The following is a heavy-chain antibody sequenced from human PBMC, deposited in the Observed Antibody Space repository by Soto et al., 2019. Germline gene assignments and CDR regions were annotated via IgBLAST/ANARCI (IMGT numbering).Heavy chain of an antibody. CDR3: AKGPSSLLVPYYYYGMDV. D-gene: IGHD6-19*01. CDR1: GFTFRSYA. V-gene: IGHV3-23*01. CDR2: ISGSGGST. J-gene: IGHJ6*02. Sequence: PGGSLRLSCAASGFTFRSYAMSWVRQAPGKGLEWVSAISGSGGSTYYADSVKGRFTISRDNSKNTLYLQMNSLRAEDTAVYYCAKGPSSLLVPYYYYGMDVWGQGTTVTVSS.